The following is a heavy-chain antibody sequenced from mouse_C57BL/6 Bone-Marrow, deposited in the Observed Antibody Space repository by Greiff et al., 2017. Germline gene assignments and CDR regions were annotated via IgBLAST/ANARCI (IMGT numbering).Heavy chain of an antibody. J-gene: IGHJ2*01. CDR2: ISSGGSYT. CDR3: ARHTIYYYGSSYVRGYFDY. CDR1: GFTFSSYG. Sequence: EVMLVESGGDLVKPGGSLKLSCAASGFTFSSYGMSWVRQTPDKRLEWVATISSGGSYTYYPDSVKGRFTISRDNAKNTLYLQMSSLKSEDTAMYYCARHTIYYYGSSYVRGYFDYWGQGTTLTVSS. D-gene: IGHD1-1*01. V-gene: IGHV5-6*01.